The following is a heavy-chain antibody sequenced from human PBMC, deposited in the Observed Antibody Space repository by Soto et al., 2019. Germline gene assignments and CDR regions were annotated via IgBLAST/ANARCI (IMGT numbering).Heavy chain of an antibody. D-gene: IGHD6-13*01. J-gene: IGHJ4*02. CDR2: ISAYNANT. V-gene: IGHV1-18*01. Sequence: ASVKVSCKASGYTFTGYGISWVRQAPGQGLEWMGWISAYNANTNYAQKLQGRVTMTTDTSTSTAYMELRSLRSDDTAVFYCARDRVGVAAAGYDYWGQGTLVTVSS. CDR3: ARDRVGVAAAGYDY. CDR1: GYTFTGYG.